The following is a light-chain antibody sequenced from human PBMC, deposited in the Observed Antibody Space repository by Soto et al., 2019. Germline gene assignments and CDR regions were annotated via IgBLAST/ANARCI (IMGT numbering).Light chain of an antibody. CDR1: SSDFGDDKY. J-gene: IGLJ3*02. V-gene: IGLV2-14*01. Sequence: QSALTQPASVSGSPGQSITMSCTGSSSDFGDDKYVTWYHKQPGKGPNLLIYGVSKRPSGVSNRFSGSKSGNTAPLTISGLQVGDEDDYICGSFTTNRIGVFGGGTKLPVL. CDR3: GSFTTNRIGV. CDR2: GVS.